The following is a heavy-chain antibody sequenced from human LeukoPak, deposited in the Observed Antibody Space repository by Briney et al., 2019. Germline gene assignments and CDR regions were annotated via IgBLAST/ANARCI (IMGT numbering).Heavy chain of an antibody. V-gene: IGHV5-51*01. J-gene: IGHJ5*02. Sequence: GESLKISCKGSGYVFAAYWIGWVRQMPGKGLEWMGSIYPGDSDTRYSPSFQGQDTISVDMSINTAYLQWNSLKASDTAIYYCARLQEDIVVVPAAIPYNWFDPWGRGSLVTVSS. CDR3: ARLQEDIVVVPAAIPYNWFDP. D-gene: IGHD2-2*01. CDR1: GYVFAAYW. CDR2: IYPGDSDT.